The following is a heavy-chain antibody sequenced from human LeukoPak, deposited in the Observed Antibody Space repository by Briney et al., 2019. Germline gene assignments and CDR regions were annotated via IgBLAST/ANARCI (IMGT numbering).Heavy chain of an antibody. D-gene: IGHD5-24*01. CDR2: VYYTDKT. CDR3: ARASMRRRDGYNRHYEIDY. Sequence: SETLSLTCTVSNDSFSNYYWTWIRQSPGKALEWIGYVYYTDKTHYNPSLKSRVFISADTSQNQFSLRLSSVTAADTAVYYCARASMRRRDGYNRHYEIDYWGQGTLVTVSS. V-gene: IGHV4-59*01. J-gene: IGHJ4*02. CDR1: NDSFSNYY.